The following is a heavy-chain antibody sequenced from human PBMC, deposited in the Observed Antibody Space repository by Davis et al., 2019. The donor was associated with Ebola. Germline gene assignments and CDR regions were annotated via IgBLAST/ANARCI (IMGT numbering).Heavy chain of an antibody. V-gene: IGHV4-34*01. D-gene: IGHD3-16*01. CDR3: ARGGGDYSPMGDHYYYMDV. CDR2: INHSGST. CDR1: GGSFSGYY. J-gene: IGHJ6*03. Sequence: PSETLSLTCAVYGGSFSGYYWSWIRQPPGKGLEWIGEINHSGSTNYNPSLKSRVTISVDTSKNQFSLKLSSVTAADTAVYYCARGGGDYSPMGDHYYYMDVWGKGTTVTVSS.